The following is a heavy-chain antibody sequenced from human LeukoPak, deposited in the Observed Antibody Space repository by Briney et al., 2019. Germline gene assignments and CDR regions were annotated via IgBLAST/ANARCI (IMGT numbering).Heavy chain of an antibody. D-gene: IGHD5-12*01. J-gene: IGHJ6*03. V-gene: IGHV3-48*01. CDR2: ISSSSSTI. CDR3: ARPSNRRGYSGLYYMDV. CDR1: GFTFSSYS. Sequence: GGSLRLSCAASGFTFSSYSMNWVRRAPGKGLEWVSYISSSSSTIYYADSVKGRFTISRDNAKNSLYLQMNSLRAEDTAVYYCARPSNRRGYSGLYYMDVWGKGTTVTVSS.